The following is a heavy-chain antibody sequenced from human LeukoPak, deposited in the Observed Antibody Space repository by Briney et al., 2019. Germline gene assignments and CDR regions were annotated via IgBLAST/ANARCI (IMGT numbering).Heavy chain of an antibody. CDR3: ARTMITFGGVIVNFDY. Sequence: SETLSLTSTVSGGSISSGGYYWSWIRQHPGKGLEWIGYIYYSGSTYYNPSLKSRVTISVDTSKNQFSLKLSSVTAADTAVYYCARTMITFGGVIVNFDYWGQGTLVTVSS. CDR1: GGSISSGGYY. D-gene: IGHD3-16*02. J-gene: IGHJ4*02. V-gene: IGHV4-31*03. CDR2: IYYSGST.